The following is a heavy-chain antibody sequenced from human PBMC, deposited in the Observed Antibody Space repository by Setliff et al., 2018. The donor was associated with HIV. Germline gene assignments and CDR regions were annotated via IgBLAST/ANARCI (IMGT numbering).Heavy chain of an antibody. CDR3: ARATRGYSYGSYDY. D-gene: IGHD5-18*01. CDR1: GFTFSDCS. J-gene: IGHJ4*02. CDR2: ITSTGSTI. V-gene: IGHV3-48*01. Sequence: GGSLRLSCAASGFTFSDCSMNWVRQAPGKGLEWISYITSTGSTIFYADSVKGRFTISRDNSKNTLYLQMNSLRAEDTAVYYCARATRGYSYGSYDYWGQGTLVTVSS.